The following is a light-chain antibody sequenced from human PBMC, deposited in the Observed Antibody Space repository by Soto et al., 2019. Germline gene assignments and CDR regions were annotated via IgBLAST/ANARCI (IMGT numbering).Light chain of an antibody. J-gene: IGKJ1*01. V-gene: IGKV3-20*01. CDR1: QSVSSNY. Sequence: EVMLTQSPGTLSLSPGERATLSCRASQSVSSNYLAWYQQKSGLAPRLLIYGASNRATGIPDRFSGSGSGTDFTLTIRRLEPEDFAVYYCQQYDTSPRTFDQGTKVEFK. CDR3: QQYDTSPRT. CDR2: GAS.